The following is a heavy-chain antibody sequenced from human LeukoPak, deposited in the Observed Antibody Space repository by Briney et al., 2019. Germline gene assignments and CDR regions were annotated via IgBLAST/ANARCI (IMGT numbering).Heavy chain of an antibody. CDR3: AKDGGGSLEWLPPMDV. Sequence: GGSLRLSCAASGFTFSSHAMGWVRQAPGKGLEWVSSTGSGASTYYGDCVKGRFTISRDNSKNTLYLQMNRLRAEDTAVYYCAKDGGGSLEWLPPMDVWGQGTTVTVSS. V-gene: IGHV3-23*01. J-gene: IGHJ6*02. CDR2: STGSGAST. D-gene: IGHD3-3*01. CDR1: GFTFSSHA.